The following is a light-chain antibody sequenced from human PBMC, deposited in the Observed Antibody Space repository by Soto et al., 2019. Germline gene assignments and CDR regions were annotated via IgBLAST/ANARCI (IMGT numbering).Light chain of an antibody. CDR2: DVS. V-gene: IGLV2-14*03. J-gene: IGLJ2*01. Sequence: QSALTQPASVSGSPGQSITISCIGTSGDVGSYNYVSWYQQHPGKAPKLMIYDVSDRPSGVSNRFSGSKSGNTASLTISGLQAEDEANYYCSSYTPSNTLVFGGGTKLTVL. CDR1: SGDVGSYNY. CDR3: SSYTPSNTLV.